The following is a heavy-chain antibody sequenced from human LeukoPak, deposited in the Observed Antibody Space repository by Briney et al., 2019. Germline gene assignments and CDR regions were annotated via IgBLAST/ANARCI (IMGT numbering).Heavy chain of an antibody. D-gene: IGHD5-18*01. CDR3: ALRRGYSYGSFDY. V-gene: IGHV1-2*02. CDR2: INPNSGGT. CDR1: GYTFTGYY. J-gene: IGHJ4*02. Sequence: ASVKVSCKASGYTFTGYYMHWVRQAPGQGLEWMGWINPNSGGTNYAQKLQGRVTMTRDTSISTAYMELSRLRSDDTAVYYCALRRGYSYGSFDYWGQGTLVTVSS.